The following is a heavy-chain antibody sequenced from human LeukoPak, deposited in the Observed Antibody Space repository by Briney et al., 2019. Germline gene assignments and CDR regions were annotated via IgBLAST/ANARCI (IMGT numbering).Heavy chain of an antibody. V-gene: IGHV3-21*01. CDR3: ARDTGLDNYDFWSGYGPFDY. D-gene: IGHD3-3*01. J-gene: IGHJ4*02. CDR2: ISNTGGYI. Sequence: GGSLRLSCAASGFTFTSYGMNWVRQAPGKGLEWVSSISNTGGYIYYADSVKGRFTISRDNAKNSLYLQLNSLRAEDTAVYYCARDTGLDNYDFWSGYGPFDYWGQGTLVTVSS. CDR1: GFTFTSYG.